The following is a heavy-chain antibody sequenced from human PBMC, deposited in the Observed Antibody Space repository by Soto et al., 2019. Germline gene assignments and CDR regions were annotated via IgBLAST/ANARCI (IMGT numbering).Heavy chain of an antibody. D-gene: IGHD5-18*01. CDR3: AREHGFSYGLNYFDP. J-gene: IGHJ5*02. CDR2: IYYRGST. CDR1: GGSISSYY. Sequence: PSETLSLTCTVSGGSISSYYWSWIRQPPGKGLEWIGYIYYRGSTNYNPSLKSRVTMSVDTSKNQFSLNLSSVTAADTAVYYCAREHGFSYGLNYFDPWGQGTLVTVSS. V-gene: IGHV4-59*01.